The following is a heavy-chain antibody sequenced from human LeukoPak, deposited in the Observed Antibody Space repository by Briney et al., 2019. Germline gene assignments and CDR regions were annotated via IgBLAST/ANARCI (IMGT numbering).Heavy chain of an antibody. V-gene: IGHV1-2*02. J-gene: IGHJ4*02. Sequence: ASVKVSCKASGYTFTGYYMHWVRQAPGQGLEWMGWINPNSGGTNYAQKFQGRVTMTRDTSISTAYMELSRLRSDDTAVYYCARALMGFDWLLSPFDYWGQGTLVTVSS. D-gene: IGHD3-9*01. CDR3: ARALMGFDWLLSPFDY. CDR2: INPNSGGT. CDR1: GYTFTGYY.